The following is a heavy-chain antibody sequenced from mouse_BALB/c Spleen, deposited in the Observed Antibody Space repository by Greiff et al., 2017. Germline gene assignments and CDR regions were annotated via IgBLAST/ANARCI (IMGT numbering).Heavy chain of an antibody. Sequence: EVKLVESGGGLVKPGGSLKLSCAASGFAFSSYDMSWVRQTPEKRLEWVAYISSGGGSTYYPDTVKGRFTISRDNAKNTLYLQMSSLKSEDTAMYYCARHYGYDGYFDVWGAGTTVTVSS. CDR2: ISSGGGST. CDR3: ARHYGYDGYFDV. J-gene: IGHJ1*01. CDR1: GFAFSSYD. D-gene: IGHD2-2*01. V-gene: IGHV5-12-1*01.